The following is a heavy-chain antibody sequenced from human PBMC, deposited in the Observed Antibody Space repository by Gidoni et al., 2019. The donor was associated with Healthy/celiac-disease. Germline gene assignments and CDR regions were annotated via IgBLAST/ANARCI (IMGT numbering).Heavy chain of an antibody. CDR2: IIPIFGTA. V-gene: IGHV1-69*06. D-gene: IGHD1-26*01. J-gene: IGHJ4*02. Sequence: QVQLVQHGAEVKKPGSSVTVSCKASGGTLSSYAISWVRKAPGQGLEWMGGIIPIFGTANYAQKCQGRVKITADKSTSTAYMELGSLRAEDTAVYYCERKLGCELDYWGQGTLVTVSS. CDR1: GGTLSSYA. CDR3: ERKLGCELDY.